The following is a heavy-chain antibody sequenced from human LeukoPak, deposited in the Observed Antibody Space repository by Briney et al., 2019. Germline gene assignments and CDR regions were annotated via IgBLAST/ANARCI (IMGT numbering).Heavy chain of an antibody. D-gene: IGHD2-8*01. CDR1: GYSISSGYY. J-gene: IGHJ4*02. V-gene: IGHV4-38-2*02. CDR2: IYYSGST. CDR3: ARQLYITSDVGY. Sequence: PSETLSLTCTVSGYSISSGYYWGWIRQPPGKGLEWIGSIYYSGSTYYNPSLKSRVTISADTSKNQFSLKLSSVTAADTAVYYCARQLYITSDVGYWGQGTLVIVSS.